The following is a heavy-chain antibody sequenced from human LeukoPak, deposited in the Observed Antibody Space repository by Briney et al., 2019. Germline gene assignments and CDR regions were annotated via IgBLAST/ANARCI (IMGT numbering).Heavy chain of an antibody. Sequence: GGSLRLSCAASGFTFSSYGMYWARQAPGKGLEWVTFIRDDGSHKYYADSVKGRFTISRDNSKNTLYLQTNSLRAEDTAVYHCAKDRGVSTISTFDYWGQGTLVTVSS. CDR3: AKDRGVSTISTFDY. CDR2: IRDDGSHK. CDR1: GFTFSSYG. V-gene: IGHV3-30*02. D-gene: IGHD5/OR15-5a*01. J-gene: IGHJ4*02.